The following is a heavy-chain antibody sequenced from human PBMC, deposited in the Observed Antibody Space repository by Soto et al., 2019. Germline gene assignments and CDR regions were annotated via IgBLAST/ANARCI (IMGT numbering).Heavy chain of an antibody. CDR2: ISSSSSFI. CDR1: GFNFSDYS. J-gene: IGHJ4*01. D-gene: IGHD3-10*01. V-gene: IGHV3-21*01. CDR3: AKDCGSGDGFDY. Sequence: DVQLLESGGGLVQPGGSLRLSCETSGFNFSDYSMNWVRQAPGEGLEWVAFISSSSSFIYYADSVQGRFSVSRDNARNLMYLEMTSLRVEDTATYYCAKDCGSGDGFDYWGHGILVAVTS.